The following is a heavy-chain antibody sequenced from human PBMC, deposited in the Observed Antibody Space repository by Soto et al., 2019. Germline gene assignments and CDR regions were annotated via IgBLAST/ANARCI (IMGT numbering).Heavy chain of an antibody. CDR1: GGSFSGYY. J-gene: IGHJ4*02. V-gene: IGHV4-34*01. D-gene: IGHD1-26*01. CDR2: INHSGIT. CDR3: ERVGRNPVYNY. Sequence: PSETLSLTCAVYGGSFSGYYCSWIRQPPWKGLEWIGEINHSGITNYNPSLNSRVTISVDTSKNQFSLKLSSVTAADTAVYYCERVGRNPVYNYWGQRTLVTMSS.